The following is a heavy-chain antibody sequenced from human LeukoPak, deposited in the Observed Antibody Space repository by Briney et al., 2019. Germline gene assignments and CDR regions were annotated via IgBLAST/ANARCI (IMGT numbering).Heavy chain of an antibody. CDR1: GFTFSSYS. CDR2: ISSSSSYI. CDR3: ARVIRKGYSYGYVDY. J-gene: IGHJ4*02. V-gene: IGHV3-21*01. D-gene: IGHD5-18*01. Sequence: GGSLRLSCAASGFTFSSYSMNRVRQASGKGLEWVSSISSSSSYIYYADSVKGRFTISRDNAKNSLYLQMNSLRAEDTAVYYCARVIRKGYSYGYVDYWGQGTLVTVSS.